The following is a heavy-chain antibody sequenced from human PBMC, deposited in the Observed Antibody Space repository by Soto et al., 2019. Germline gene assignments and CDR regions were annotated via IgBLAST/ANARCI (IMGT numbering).Heavy chain of an antibody. D-gene: IGHD3-3*01. CDR2: ISGSGGST. Sequence: GSLRLSCAASGFTFSSYAMSWVRQAPGKGLEWVSAISGSGGSTYYADSVKGRFTISRDNSKNTLYLQMNSLRAEDTAVYYCAKVLMYYDFWSGYPLDYWGQGTLVTVSS. V-gene: IGHV3-23*01. J-gene: IGHJ4*02. CDR1: GFTFSSYA. CDR3: AKVLMYYDFWSGYPLDY.